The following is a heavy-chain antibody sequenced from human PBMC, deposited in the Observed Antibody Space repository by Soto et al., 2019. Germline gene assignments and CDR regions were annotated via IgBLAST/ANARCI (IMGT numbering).Heavy chain of an antibody. Sequence: QLQLQESGSGLEKPSESLSLTCSVSGGSISSSSYYWGWIRQPPGKGLEWIGSIYYSGSTYYNPSLKSRVTISVDTSKIQFSLKLTSVTAADTAVYYCARHLAGGGTPYGYRPSYFDYWGQGTLVTVSS. J-gene: IGHJ4*02. CDR2: IYYSGST. D-gene: IGHD5-18*01. CDR3: ARHLAGGGTPYGYRPSYFDY. V-gene: IGHV4-39*01. CDR1: GGSISSSSYY.